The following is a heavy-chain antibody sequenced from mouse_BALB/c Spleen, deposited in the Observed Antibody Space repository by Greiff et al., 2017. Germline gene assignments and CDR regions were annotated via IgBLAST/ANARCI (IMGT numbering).Heavy chain of an antibody. Sequence: VHVKQSGAELVKPGASVKLSCTASGFNIKDTYMHWVKQRPEQGLEWIGRIDPANGNTKYDPKFQGKATITADTSSNTAYLQLSSLTSEDTAVYYCASGGFAYWGQGTLVTVSA. V-gene: IGHV14-3*02. CDR3: ASGGFAY. CDR1: GFNIKDTY. CDR2: IDPANGNT. J-gene: IGHJ3*01.